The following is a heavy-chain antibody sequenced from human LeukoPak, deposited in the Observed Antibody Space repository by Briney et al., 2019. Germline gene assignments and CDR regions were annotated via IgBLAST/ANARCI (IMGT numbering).Heavy chain of an antibody. D-gene: IGHD1-26*01. CDR1: GGSIRSGGYY. CDR2: IYYSGSS. CDR3: AREVSVGTYNWFDP. J-gene: IGHJ5*02. Sequence: SATLSLTCTVSGGSIRSGGYYWSWIRQHPGKGLDWIGSIYYSGSSYYSPSLKSRMNISIDTSRIQFSLRLSSITAGDTAVYYCAREVSVGTYNWFDPWGQGTLVTVSS. V-gene: IGHV4-31*03.